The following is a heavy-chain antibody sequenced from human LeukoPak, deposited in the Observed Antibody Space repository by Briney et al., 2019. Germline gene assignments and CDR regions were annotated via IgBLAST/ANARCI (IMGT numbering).Heavy chain of an antibody. Sequence: ASVKVSCKVSGYTLTELSMHWVRQAPGKGLEWMGGFDPEDGETIYAQKFQGRVTMTEDTSTDTAYMELSSLRSEDTAVYYCATPLYSSGWAPKDAFDIWGQGTMVTVSS. CDR1: GYTLTELS. CDR3: ATPLYSSGWAPKDAFDI. V-gene: IGHV1-24*01. D-gene: IGHD6-19*01. CDR2: FDPEDGET. J-gene: IGHJ3*02.